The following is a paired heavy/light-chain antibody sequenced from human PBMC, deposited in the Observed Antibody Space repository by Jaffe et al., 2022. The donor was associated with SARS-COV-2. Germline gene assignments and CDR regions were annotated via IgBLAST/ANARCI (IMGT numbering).Heavy chain of an antibody. CDR1: GFTFSSYG. J-gene: IGHJ4*02. CDR2: ISGGGHNT. Sequence: EVQLLQSGGGLVQPGGSLRLSCAASGFTFSSYGMSWVRQAPGKGLEWVSTISGGGHNTYYADSVKGRFTISRDNSKNTLYLQMNSLRAEDAAVYYCGRPGGTYHWDYWGQGTLVTVSS. CDR3: GRPGGTYHWDY. D-gene: IGHD1-20*01. V-gene: IGHV3-23*01.
Light chain of an antibody. CDR2: GAS. Sequence: EVVMTQSPATLSVSPGERATLSCRARQSVSSNLAWYQQKLGQAPRLLIFGASSRATGIPARFSGSGSGTEFTLTISGLQSEDFAVYYCQQYNDWPLTFGGGTKVEVK. CDR3: QQYNDWPLT. J-gene: IGKJ4*01. CDR1: QSVSSN. V-gene: IGKV3-15*01.